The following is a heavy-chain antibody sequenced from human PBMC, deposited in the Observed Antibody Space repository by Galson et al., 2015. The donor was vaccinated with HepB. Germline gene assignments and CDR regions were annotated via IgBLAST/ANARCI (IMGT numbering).Heavy chain of an antibody. CDR3: ASPPGPGSPP. D-gene: IGHD3-10*01. J-gene: IGHJ5*02. CDR2: IYYSGST. CDR1: GGSITSSSYY. Sequence: TLSLTCTVSGGSITSSSYYWGWIRQPPGKGLEWIGSIYYSGSTYYNPSLKSRVTISEDTSKNQFSLKLSSVTAADTAVYYCASPPGPGSPPWGQGTLVTVSS. V-gene: IGHV4-39*01.